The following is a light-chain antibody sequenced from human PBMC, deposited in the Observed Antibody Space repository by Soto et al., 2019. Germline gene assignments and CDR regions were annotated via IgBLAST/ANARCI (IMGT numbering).Light chain of an antibody. CDR3: SSFAGNNNLV. V-gene: IGLV2-8*01. CDR1: SSDVGVYNY. Sequence: QSALTQPPSASGSSGQSVTISCTGTSSDVGVYNYVSWYQQHPGKAPNLMIYEVSKRPSGVPDRFSGSKSGNTASLTVSGLQAEDEADYYCSSFAGNNNLVFGGGTKLTVL. J-gene: IGLJ2*01. CDR2: EVS.